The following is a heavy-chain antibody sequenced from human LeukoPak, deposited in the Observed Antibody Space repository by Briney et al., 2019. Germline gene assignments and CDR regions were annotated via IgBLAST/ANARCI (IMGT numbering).Heavy chain of an antibody. D-gene: IGHD3-10*02. J-gene: IGHJ4*02. Sequence: GGFVKVSCKDSGYTFTSYVISGGRQAPGQGLEWMAWISAYIGKTNYAQNLWGRVTISTETSTSTAYMALRSLRSEDTAVYYSARAAGALFGELLWAITSMVPAFDYWGQGTLVTVSS. CDR2: ISAYIGKT. CDR3: ARAAGALFGELLWAITSMVPAFDY. V-gene: IGHV1-18*01. CDR1: GYTFTSYV.